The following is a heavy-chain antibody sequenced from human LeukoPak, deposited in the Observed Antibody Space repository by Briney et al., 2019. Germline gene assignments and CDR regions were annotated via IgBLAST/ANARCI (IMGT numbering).Heavy chain of an antibody. J-gene: IGHJ3*02. V-gene: IGHV3-66*01. CDR1: GFTVSSNY. D-gene: IGHD4/OR15-4a*01. Sequence: GGSLRLSCAASGFTVSSNYMSWVRQAPGKGLEWVSVIYSGGSTYYADSVKGRFTISRDNSKNTLYLQMNSLRAEDTAVYYCAREDGADAFDIWGQGTMVTVSS. CDR3: AREDGADAFDI. CDR2: IYSGGST.